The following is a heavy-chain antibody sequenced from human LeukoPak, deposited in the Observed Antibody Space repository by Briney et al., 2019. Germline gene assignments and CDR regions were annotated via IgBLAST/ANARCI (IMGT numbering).Heavy chain of an antibody. D-gene: IGHD1-14*01. CDR3: ATDVTGGAISF. Sequence: GGSLRLSCAASGFTFSTYAMSWVRQAPGKGLEWVSIITSSGGSTNYADSVRGRFTISRDNSKNTLYLQMNSLKPDDSAVYYCATDVTGGAISFWGQGALVTVSS. CDR1: GFTFSTYA. V-gene: IGHV3-23*01. CDR2: ITSSGGST. J-gene: IGHJ4*02.